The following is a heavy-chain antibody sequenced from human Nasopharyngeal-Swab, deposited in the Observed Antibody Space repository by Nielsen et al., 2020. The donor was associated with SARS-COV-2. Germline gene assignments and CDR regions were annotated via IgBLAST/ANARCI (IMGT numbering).Heavy chain of an antibody. Sequence: SETLSLTCAISGGSVSSNSAAWNWIRQSPSRGLEWLGRTYYRPKWYNDYAVSVKSRITINPDTSKNQFSLQLNSVTPEDTAVYYCARVHWDLGAFDIWGQGTMVTVSS. J-gene: IGHJ3*02. CDR1: GGSVSSNSAA. CDR3: ARVHWDLGAFDI. V-gene: IGHV6-1*01. CDR2: TYYRPKWYN. D-gene: IGHD7-27*01.